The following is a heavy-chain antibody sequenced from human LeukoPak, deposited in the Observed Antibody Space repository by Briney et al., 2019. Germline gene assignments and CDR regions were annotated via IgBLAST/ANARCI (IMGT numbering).Heavy chain of an antibody. CDR3: ASAPYYDSSEGWDAFDI. J-gene: IGHJ3*02. CDR2: IYPGDSDT. V-gene: IGHV5-51*01. CDR1: GYSYTSYW. D-gene: IGHD3-22*01. Sequence: GESLKISCKGSGYSYTSYWIGWVRQMPGKGLEWMGIIYPGDSDTRYSPSFQGQVTISADKSISTAYLQWSSLKASDTAMYYCASAPYYDSSEGWDAFDIWGQGTMVTVSP.